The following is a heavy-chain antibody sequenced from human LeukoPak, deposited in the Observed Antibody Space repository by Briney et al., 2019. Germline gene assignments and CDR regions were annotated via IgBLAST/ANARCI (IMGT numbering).Heavy chain of an antibody. J-gene: IGHJ4*02. CDR1: GFTFSSYW. D-gene: IGHD3-9*01. CDR2: TKQDGSEK. CDR3: AREYYDILTGYPSSFDY. Sequence: GGSLRLSCAASGFTFSSYWMSRVRQAPGKGLEWVANTKQDGSEKYYVDSVKGRFTISRDNAKNSLYLQMNSLRAEDTAVYYCAREYYDILTGYPSSFDYWGQGTLVTVSS. V-gene: IGHV3-7*03.